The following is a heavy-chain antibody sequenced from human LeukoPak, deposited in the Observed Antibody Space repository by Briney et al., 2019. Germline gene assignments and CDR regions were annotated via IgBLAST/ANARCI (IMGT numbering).Heavy chain of an antibody. V-gene: IGHV4-38-2*01. D-gene: IGHD2-2*01. J-gene: IGHJ4*02. CDR2: VSHSGST. CDR1: GYFISSGYY. Sequence: SETLSLTCAVSGYFISSGYYWGWIRQPPGKGLEWIGGVSHSGSTFYTPSLKSRVTISVDPSRNQFSLKLSSLTAADTAVYYCASTALGYCTTSSCPDYWGPGTLVTDSS. CDR3: ASTALGYCTTSSCPDY.